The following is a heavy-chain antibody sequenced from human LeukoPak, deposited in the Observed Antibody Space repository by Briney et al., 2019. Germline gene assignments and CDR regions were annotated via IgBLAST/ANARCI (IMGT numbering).Heavy chain of an antibody. V-gene: IGHV1-46*01. CDR3: ARAVNTPIYYFEY. D-gene: IGHD1/OR15-1a*01. J-gene: IGHJ4*02. Sequence: ASVKVSCKASGYTFTGYAMNWVRQAPGQGLEWMGIINPSGGSTSYAQKFQGRITLSRDTSTSTVYMELSSLRSDDTAVYYCARAVNTPIYYFEYWGQGALVTVSS. CDR1: GYTFTGYA. CDR2: INPSGGST.